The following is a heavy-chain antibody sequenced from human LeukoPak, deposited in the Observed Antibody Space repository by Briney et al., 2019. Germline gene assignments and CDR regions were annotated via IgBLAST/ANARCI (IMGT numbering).Heavy chain of an antibody. D-gene: IGHD6-13*01. Sequence: GSLRLSCGASGFTFTNYAMSWVRQAPGKGLESVSDISSTGGTTAYADSVKGRFTISRDNSRNTLYLQMNSLRAEDTAVYYCARADRYGTTWYGRVDYWGQGTLVTVSS. J-gene: IGHJ4*02. CDR3: ARADRYGTTWYGRVDY. V-gene: IGHV3-23*01. CDR2: ISSTGGTT. CDR1: GFTFTNYA.